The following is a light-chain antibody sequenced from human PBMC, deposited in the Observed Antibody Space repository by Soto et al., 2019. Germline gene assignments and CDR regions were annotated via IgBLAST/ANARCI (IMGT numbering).Light chain of an antibody. Sequence: VMTQSPAILSVSPGERATLSCRASQSVSTNVAWYQQIPGQTPRLLIYGASTRATVIPVRFSGSGSGTEFTLTISSLQSEDFAVYYCHQYDDGPYTFGQGTKVEI. CDR2: GAS. CDR3: HQYDDGPYT. J-gene: IGKJ2*01. V-gene: IGKV3-15*01. CDR1: QSVSTN.